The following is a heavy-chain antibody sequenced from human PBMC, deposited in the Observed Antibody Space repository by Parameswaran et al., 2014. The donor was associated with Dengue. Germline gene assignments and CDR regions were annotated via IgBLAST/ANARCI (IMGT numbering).Heavy chain of an antibody. V-gene: IGHV3-30-3*01. CDR3: AREYSSGWYPLNWFDP. D-gene: IGHD6-19*01. CDR2: ISYDGSNK. J-gene: IGHJ5*02. Sequence: WIRQPPGKGLEWVAVISYDGSNKYYADSVKGRFTISRDNSKNTLYLQMNSLRAEDTAVYYCAREYSSGWYPLNWFDPWGQGTLVTVSS.